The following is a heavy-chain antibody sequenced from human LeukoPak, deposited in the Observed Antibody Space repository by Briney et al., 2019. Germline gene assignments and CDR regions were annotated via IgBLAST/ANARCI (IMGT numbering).Heavy chain of an antibody. CDR3: ARGLERQRLGPFDY. V-gene: IGHV3-23*01. J-gene: IGHJ4*02. Sequence: GGSLRLSCAASGFTFSTYNMSWVRQAPGKGLEWVSAISTGGGSTYYADSVKGRFTISRDNSKNTLYLQMNSLRAEDTAVYYCARGLERQRLGPFDYWGQGTLVTVSS. D-gene: IGHD1-1*01. CDR1: GFTFSTYN. CDR2: ISTGGGST.